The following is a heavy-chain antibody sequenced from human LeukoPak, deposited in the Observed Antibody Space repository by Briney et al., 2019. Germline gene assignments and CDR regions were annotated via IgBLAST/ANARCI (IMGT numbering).Heavy chain of an antibody. J-gene: IGHJ6*03. D-gene: IGHD6-13*01. CDR3: ARDGRSAYSSSPAYMDV. Sequence: TSGTLSLTCAVSGGSITSDTFYWSWIRQPAGKGLEWIGHIYTSGSGITNYNPSLKSRVTMSVDTSKNQFSLKLSSVTAADTAVYYCARDGRSAYSSSPAYMDVWGKGTTVTVSS. CDR1: GGSITSDTFY. V-gene: IGHV4-61*09. CDR2: IYTSGSGIT.